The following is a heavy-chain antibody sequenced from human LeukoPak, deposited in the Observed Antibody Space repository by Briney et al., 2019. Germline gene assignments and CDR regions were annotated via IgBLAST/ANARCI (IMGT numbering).Heavy chain of an antibody. CDR1: GYTLTELS. CDR2: FDPEDGET. Sequence: GASVKVSCKVSGYTLTELSMHWVRQAPGKGLEWMGGFDPEDGETIYAQKFQGRVTMTEDTSTDTAYMELSSLRSEDTAVYYCATHAHYRRPHAFDIWGQGTMVTVSS. CDR3: ATHAHYRRPHAFDI. V-gene: IGHV1-24*01. D-gene: IGHD1-14*01. J-gene: IGHJ3*02.